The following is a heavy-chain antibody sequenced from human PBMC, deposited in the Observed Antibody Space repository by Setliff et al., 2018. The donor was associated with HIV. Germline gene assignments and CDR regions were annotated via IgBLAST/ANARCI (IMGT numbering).Heavy chain of an antibody. V-gene: IGHV1-18*01. D-gene: IGHD5-12*01. CDR2: INTHSGYT. J-gene: IGHJ4*02. CDR1: GYTFNNHG. CDR3: ARGKTWLRFLDY. Sequence: ASVKVSCKASGYTFNNHGISWVRQAPGQGLEWMGWINTHSGYTNYAQNVQGRVTVTMDTSTSTAYMELRSLKSDGTAVYYCARGKTWLRFLDYWGQGTLVTVSS.